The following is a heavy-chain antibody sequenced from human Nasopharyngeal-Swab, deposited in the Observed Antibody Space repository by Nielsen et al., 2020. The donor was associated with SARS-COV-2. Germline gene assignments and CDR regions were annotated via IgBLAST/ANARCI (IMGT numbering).Heavy chain of an antibody. Sequence: CVRQAPGQGLEWMGWISAYSGNTNYVQKLQGRVTMTTDTSTSTAYMELRSLRSDDTAVYYCARDRSPYGSGSYLWFDPWGQGTLVTVSS. J-gene: IGHJ5*02. CDR3: ARDRSPYGSGSYLWFDP. CDR2: ISAYSGNT. V-gene: IGHV1-18*01. D-gene: IGHD3-10*01.